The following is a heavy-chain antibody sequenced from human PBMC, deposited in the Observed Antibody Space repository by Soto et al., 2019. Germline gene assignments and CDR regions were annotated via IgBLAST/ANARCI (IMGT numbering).Heavy chain of an antibody. CDR1: GGTFSSYT. V-gene: IGHV1-69*08. J-gene: IGHJ3*02. Sequence: QVQLVQSGAEVKKPGSSVKVSCKASGGTFSSYTISWVRQAPGQGLEWMGRIIPILGIANYAQKFQGRVTITADKSTSTAYMELSSLRSEDTAVYYCARDYSYDFWSGYRRSDAFAIWGQGTMVTVSS. CDR2: IIPILGIA. CDR3: ARDYSYDFWSGYRRSDAFAI. D-gene: IGHD3-3*01.